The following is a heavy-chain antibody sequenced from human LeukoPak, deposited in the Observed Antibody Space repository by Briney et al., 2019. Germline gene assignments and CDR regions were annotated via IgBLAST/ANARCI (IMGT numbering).Heavy chain of an antibody. Sequence: GGSLRLSCAASGLTFSSYGMPWVRQAPGKGLEWVARIWYDGSNKYYADSVKGRFTISRDNFKNTLYLQMNSLRAEDTAVYYCARLVGARGGYFDYWGQGTLVTVSS. CDR3: ARLVGARGGYFDY. CDR2: IWYDGSNK. D-gene: IGHD1-26*01. CDR1: GLTFSSYG. V-gene: IGHV3-33*01. J-gene: IGHJ4*02.